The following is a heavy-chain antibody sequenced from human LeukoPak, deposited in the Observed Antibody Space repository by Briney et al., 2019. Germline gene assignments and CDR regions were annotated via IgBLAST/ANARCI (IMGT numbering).Heavy chain of an antibody. CDR1: GYTFTSYG. CDR3: ARARDDYSNYHLGYYYYMDV. V-gene: IGHV1-69*06. CDR2: IIPIFGTA. J-gene: IGHJ6*03. Sequence: GASVTVSCKASGYTFTSYGINWVRQAPGQGLEWMGGIIPIFGTANYAQKFQGRVTITADKSTSTAYMELSSLRSEDTAVYYCARARDDYSNYHLGYYYYMDVWGKGTTVTVSS. D-gene: IGHD4-11*01.